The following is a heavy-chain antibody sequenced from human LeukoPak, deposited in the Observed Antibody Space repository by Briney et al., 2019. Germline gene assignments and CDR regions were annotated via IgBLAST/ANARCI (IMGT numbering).Heavy chain of an antibody. Sequence: SQTLSLTCTVSGDSISSYYWSWIRQPPGKGLEYIGYIYYSGSTNYNPSLKSRVTISVDTSKNQFSLRLGSVTAADTAVYYCARANRDGYNSEPDAFDIWGQGTMVTVSS. CDR3: ARANRDGYNSEPDAFDI. CDR2: IYYSGST. V-gene: IGHV4-59*08. D-gene: IGHD5-24*01. J-gene: IGHJ3*02. CDR1: GDSISSYY.